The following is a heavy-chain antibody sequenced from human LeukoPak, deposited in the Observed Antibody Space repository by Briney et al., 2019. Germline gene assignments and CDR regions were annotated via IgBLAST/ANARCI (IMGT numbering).Heavy chain of an antibody. D-gene: IGHD6-19*01. CDR2: IYYSGST. CDR3: ARHVVAVAGTLDYFDY. V-gene: IGHV4-39*01. J-gene: IGHJ4*02. CDR1: GGSISSSSYY. Sequence: PSETLSLTCTVSGGSISSSSYYWGWIRQPPGKGLEWIGSIYYSGSTYYNPSLKSRVTISVDTSKNQFSLELSSVTAADTAVYYCARHVVAVAGTLDYFDYWGQGTLVTVSS.